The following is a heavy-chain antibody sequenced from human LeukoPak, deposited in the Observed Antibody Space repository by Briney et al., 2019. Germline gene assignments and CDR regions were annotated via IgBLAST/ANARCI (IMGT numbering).Heavy chain of an antibody. Sequence: GGSLRLSCAASGFTFSSYSMNWVRQAPGKGLEWVSSISSSSSYIYYADSVKGRFTISRDNAKNSLYLQMNSLRAEDTAVYYCARDPTFHWLGAGTSSQFDPWGQGTLVTVSS. CDR2: ISSSSSYI. CDR3: ARDPTFHWLGAGTSSQFDP. CDR1: GFTFSSYS. D-gene: IGHD3-9*01. J-gene: IGHJ5*02. V-gene: IGHV3-21*01.